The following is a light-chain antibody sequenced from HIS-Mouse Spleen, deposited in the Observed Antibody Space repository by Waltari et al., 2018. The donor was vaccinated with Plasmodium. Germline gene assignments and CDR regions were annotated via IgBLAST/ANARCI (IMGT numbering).Light chain of an antibody. CDR2: EDS. J-gene: IGLJ3*02. V-gene: IGLV3-10*01. Sequence: SYELTQPPSVSVSPGQTARITCSGDALPKKYAYWYQQKSGQAPVLVIYEDSKGPSGITERVSGSSSGTMASLTISGAQVEDEADYYCYSTDSSGNHRVFGGGTKLTVL. CDR3: YSTDSSGNHRV. CDR1: ALPKKY.